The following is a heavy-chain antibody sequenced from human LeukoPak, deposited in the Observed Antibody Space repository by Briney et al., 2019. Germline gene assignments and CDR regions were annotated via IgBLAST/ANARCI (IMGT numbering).Heavy chain of an antibody. V-gene: IGHV3-66*01. Sequence: PGGSLRLSCAASGFTVSSNYMTWVRQAPGQGLEWVSSIYTSGTTYFAGSVKGRFTISRDNSKNTLYLQMNSLRVDDTAVYYCAKDRPIGYWGKGTLVTVSS. CDR3: AKDRPIGY. D-gene: IGHD2-15*01. CDR1: GFTVSSNY. CDR2: IYTSGTT. J-gene: IGHJ4*02.